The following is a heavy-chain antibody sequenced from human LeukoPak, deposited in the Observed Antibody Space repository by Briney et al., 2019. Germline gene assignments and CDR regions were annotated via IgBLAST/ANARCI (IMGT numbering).Heavy chain of an antibody. D-gene: IGHD1-26*01. Sequence: GGSLRLSCAASGFTFDDHAMNWVRQALEKGLEWVSGINSNGDGTGYADSVKGRFTISRDNAKNSLYLQMNSLRAEDTAMYYCARVIVGATFDYWSQGTLVTVSS. J-gene: IGHJ4*02. CDR1: GFTFDDHA. CDR3: ARVIVGATFDY. CDR2: INSNGDGT. V-gene: IGHV3-20*04.